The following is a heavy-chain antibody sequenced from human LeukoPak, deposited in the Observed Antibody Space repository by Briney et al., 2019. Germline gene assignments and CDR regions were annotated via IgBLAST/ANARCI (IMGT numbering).Heavy chain of an antibody. CDR2: ISSNSLHI. CDR3: AREKSGYRFSFDY. Sequence: GGSLRLSCAASGFTFSDQSMNWVRQAPGKGLEWVSSISSNSLHIFYADSVKGRFTISRDNAKNSLYLQMNNLRAEDTAVYYCAREKSGYRFSFDYWGQGTLVTVSS. D-gene: IGHD3-22*01. J-gene: IGHJ4*02. V-gene: IGHV3-21*04. CDR1: GFTFSDQS.